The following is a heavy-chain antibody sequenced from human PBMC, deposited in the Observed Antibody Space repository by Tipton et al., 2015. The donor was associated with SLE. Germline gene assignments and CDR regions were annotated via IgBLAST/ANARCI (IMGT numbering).Heavy chain of an antibody. J-gene: IGHJ4*02. D-gene: IGHD6-6*01. CDR1: GGSISSGYYY. V-gene: IGHV4-39*07. CDR2: INHSGST. CDR3: ARGRSWYEQLGDYFDY. Sequence: LRLSCTVSGGSISSGYYYWGWIRQPPGKGLEWIGEINHSGSTNYNPSLKSRVTISVDTSKNQFSLKLSSVTAADTAVYYCARGRSWYEQLGDYFDYWGQGTLVTVSS.